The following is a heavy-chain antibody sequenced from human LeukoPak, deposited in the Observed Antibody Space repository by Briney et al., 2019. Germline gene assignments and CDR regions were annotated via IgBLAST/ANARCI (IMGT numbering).Heavy chain of an antibody. Sequence: PSETLSLTCTVSGGSISSSSYYWGWIRQPPGKGLEWIGRIYNSGSTNSNPSLKSRVTMSVDTSKNQFSLKLSSVTAADTAVYYCARDTGSGQLDYWGQGTLVTVSS. CDR3: ARDTGSGQLDY. J-gene: IGHJ4*02. D-gene: IGHD2-15*01. CDR1: GGSISSSSYY. CDR2: IYNSGST. V-gene: IGHV4-39*07.